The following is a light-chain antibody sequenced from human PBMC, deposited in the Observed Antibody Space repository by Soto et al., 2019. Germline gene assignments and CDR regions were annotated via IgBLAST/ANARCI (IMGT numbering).Light chain of an antibody. CDR2: GAS. V-gene: IGKV3-20*01. Sequence: EIVLMQSPGILSLYQGERATLSCRASQSVSSSYLAWYQQKPGQAPRLLIYGASSRATGIPDRFSGSGSGTDFTLIISRLEHEDFAVYYCQQYGSSPLTFGGVTKV. J-gene: IGKJ4*01. CDR3: QQYGSSPLT. CDR1: QSVSSSY.